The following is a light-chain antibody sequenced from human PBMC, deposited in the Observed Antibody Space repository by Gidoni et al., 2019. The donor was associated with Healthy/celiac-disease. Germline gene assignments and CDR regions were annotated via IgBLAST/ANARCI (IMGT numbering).Light chain of an antibody. CDR2: DVS. Sequence: QSALTQPASVSGSPGQSITISCTGTSSDVGGYNYFSWYQQQPGKAPNLMIYDVSNRPSGVSNRFSGSKSGNTASLTISGLQAEDEADYYCSSYTSSSTLDVVFGGGTKLTVL. J-gene: IGLJ2*01. CDR3: SSYTSSSTLDVV. CDR1: SSDVGGYNY. V-gene: IGLV2-14*01.